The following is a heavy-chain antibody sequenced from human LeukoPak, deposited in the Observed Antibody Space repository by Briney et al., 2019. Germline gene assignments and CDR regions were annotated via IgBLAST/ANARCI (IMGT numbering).Heavy chain of an antibody. CDR2: INHSGST. D-gene: IGHD4-11*01. CDR1: GGSFSGYY. CDR3: ARHIIYSKKPSFDH. V-gene: IGHV4-34*01. J-gene: IGHJ4*02. Sequence: SETLSLTCAVYGGSFSGYYWSWIRQPPGKGLEWIGEINHSGSTNYNPSLKSRVTISVDTSKNQFSLKLSSVTAADTAFYYCARHIIYSKKPSFDHWGQGTLVTVSS.